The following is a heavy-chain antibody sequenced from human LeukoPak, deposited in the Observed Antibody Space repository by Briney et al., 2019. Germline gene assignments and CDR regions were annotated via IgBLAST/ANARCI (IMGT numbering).Heavy chain of an antibody. CDR1: GFTFSSYA. V-gene: IGHV3-23*01. Sequence: GGSLRLSCAASGFTFSSYAMSWVRQAPGKGLEWVSAISGSGGSTYYADSVKGRFTISRDNSKNTPYLQMNSLRAEDTAVYYCAKAPGSGSYYNQYYFDYWGQGTLVTVSS. D-gene: IGHD3-10*01. CDR2: ISGSGGST. J-gene: IGHJ4*02. CDR3: AKAPGSGSYYNQYYFDY.